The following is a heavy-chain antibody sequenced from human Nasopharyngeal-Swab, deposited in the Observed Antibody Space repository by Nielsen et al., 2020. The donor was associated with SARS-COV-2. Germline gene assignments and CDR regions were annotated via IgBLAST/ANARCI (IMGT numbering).Heavy chain of an antibody. CDR2: IYHSGST. Sequence: SETLSLTCAVSGYSISSGYYWGWIRQPPGKGLEWIGSIYHSGSTYYNPSLKSRVTISVDTSKNQFSLKLSSVTAADTAVYYCARIGGRNYYDSSGTLGYWGQGTLVTVSS. J-gene: IGHJ4*02. CDR1: GYSISSGYY. V-gene: IGHV4-38-2*01. CDR3: ARIGGRNYYDSSGTLGY. D-gene: IGHD3-22*01.